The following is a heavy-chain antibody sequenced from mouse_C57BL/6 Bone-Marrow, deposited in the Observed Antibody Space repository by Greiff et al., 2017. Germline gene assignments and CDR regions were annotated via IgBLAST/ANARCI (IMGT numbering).Heavy chain of an antibody. V-gene: IGHV14-3*01. J-gene: IGHJ3*01. CDR3: ARCGWEFAY. D-gene: IGHD4-1*01. CDR1: GYTFTSYW. Sequence: VQLQQPGAELVRPGTSVKLSCKASGYTFTSYWMHWVKQRPEQGLEWIGRIDPANGNTKYAPKFQGKATITADTSSNTAYLQLSSLTSEDTAIYYCARCGWEFAYWGQGTLVTVSA. CDR2: IDPANGNT.